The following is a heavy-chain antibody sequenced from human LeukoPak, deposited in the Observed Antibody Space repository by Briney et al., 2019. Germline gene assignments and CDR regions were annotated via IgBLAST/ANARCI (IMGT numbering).Heavy chain of an antibody. V-gene: IGHV4-59*01. CDR3: ARGRARDGSFPWLDS. CDR1: GDSIGSYY. J-gene: IGHJ5*01. CDR2: IFYSGST. D-gene: IGHD3-10*01. Sequence: LETLSLTCSVSGDSIGSYYWTWIRQSAGKGLEWIGYIFYSGSTNYSPSLKSRVTISVDTSNNQFSLQLRSVTAADTAIYYCARGRARDGSFPWLDSWGQGTLVTVSS.